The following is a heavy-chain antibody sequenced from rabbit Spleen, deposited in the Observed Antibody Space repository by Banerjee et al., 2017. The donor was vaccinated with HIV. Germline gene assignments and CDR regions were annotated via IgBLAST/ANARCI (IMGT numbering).Heavy chain of an antibody. CDR3: ARAYYVDSGESGAAL. J-gene: IGHJ4*01. Sequence: QEQLVESGGGLVQPEGSLTLTCKASGFTLSSYYYMCWVRQAPGKGLEWIACIYAGSSGNTYYASWAKGRFTISKTSSTTVTLQMTSLTAADTATYFCARAYYVDSGESGAALWGPGTLVTVS. CDR1: GFTLSSYYY. CDR2: IYAGSSGNT. D-gene: IGHD4-2*01. V-gene: IGHV1S45*01.